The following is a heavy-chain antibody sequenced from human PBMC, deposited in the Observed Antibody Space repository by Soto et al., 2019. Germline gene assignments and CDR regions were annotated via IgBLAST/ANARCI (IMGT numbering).Heavy chain of an antibody. Sequence: GASVKVSCKASGYTFTSYDIYWVRQATGQGLEWMGWMNPNTGNSGYAQKFQGRVTMTSDTSISTAHMELSSLRSEDTAVYYCARLAEINGWNGFGADKYYFDFWGQGTLVTVSA. J-gene: IGHJ4*02. D-gene: IGHD1-1*01. CDR3: ARLAEINGWNGFGADKYYFDF. CDR1: GYTFTSYD. V-gene: IGHV1-8*01. CDR2: MNPNTGNS.